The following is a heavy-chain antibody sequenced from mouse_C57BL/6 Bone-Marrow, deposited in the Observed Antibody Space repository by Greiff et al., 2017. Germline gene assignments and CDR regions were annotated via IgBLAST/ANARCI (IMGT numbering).Heavy chain of an antibody. J-gene: IGHJ3*01. V-gene: IGHV1-75*01. CDR3: AREGGQLRSFAY. CDR2: IFPGSGST. CDR1: GYTFTDYY. D-gene: IGHD3-2*02. Sequence: QVQLKESGPELVKPGASVKISCKASGYTFTDYYINWVKQRPGQGLEWIGWIFPGSGSTYYNEKFKGKATLTVDKSSSTAYMLLSSLTSEDSAVYFCAREGGQLRSFAYWGQGTLVTVSA.